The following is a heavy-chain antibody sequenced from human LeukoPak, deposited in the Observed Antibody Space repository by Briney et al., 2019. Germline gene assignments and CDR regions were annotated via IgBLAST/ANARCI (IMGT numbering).Heavy chain of an antibody. CDR2: MNPNTGNT. V-gene: IGHV1-8*01. J-gene: IGHJ4*02. CDR1: GYTFIGYD. Sequence: GASVKVSCKSSGYTFIGYDINWVRQPSGQGLEWMGWMNPNTGNTGYAQKFRGRVTMTRNTSISTASMELSSLTSEDTALYYCARGAPGSYCSGGSCPYFDYWGQGTLVSVSS. D-gene: IGHD2-15*01. CDR3: ARGAPGSYCSGGSCPYFDY.